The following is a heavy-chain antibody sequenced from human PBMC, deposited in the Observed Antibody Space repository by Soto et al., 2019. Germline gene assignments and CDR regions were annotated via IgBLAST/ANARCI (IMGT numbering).Heavy chain of an antibody. CDR1: GYTFTRYG. CDR2: ISAYNGNT. V-gene: IGHV1-18*01. J-gene: IGHJ3*02. D-gene: IGHD3-3*01. CDR3: ARVINWGFLEWLFGEDDAFDI. Sequence: GPSVKVSCKASGYTFTRYGISWVRQAPGQGLEWMGWISAYNGNTNYAQKLQGRVTMTTDTSTSTAYMELRSLRSDDTAVYYCARVINWGFLEWLFGEDDAFDIWGQGTMVTVSS.